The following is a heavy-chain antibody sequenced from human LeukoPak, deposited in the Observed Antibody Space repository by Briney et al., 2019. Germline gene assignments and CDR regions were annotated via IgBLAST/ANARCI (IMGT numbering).Heavy chain of an antibody. CDR1: GGSISSGSYY. CDR2: IYTSGST. J-gene: IGHJ4*02. CDR3: AREVKPGSLGEFDY. Sequence: PSETLSLTCTVSGGSISSGSYYWSWIRQPAGKGLEWIGRIYTSGSTNYNPSLKSRVTISVDTSKNQFSLKLSSVTAADTAVYYCAREVKPGSLGEFDYWGQGTLVTVSS. D-gene: IGHD3-16*01. V-gene: IGHV4-61*02.